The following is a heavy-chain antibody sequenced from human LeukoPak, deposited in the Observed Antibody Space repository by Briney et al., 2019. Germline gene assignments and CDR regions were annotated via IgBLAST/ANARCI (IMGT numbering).Heavy chain of an antibody. CDR1: GGSISSSSYY. V-gene: IGHV4-39*01. Sequence: SETLSLTCTVSGGSISSSSYYWGWIRQPPGKGLEWIGSIYYSGSTYYNPSLKSRVTISVDTSKNQFSLKLSSVTAADTAVYYCARRGYYDSSGYYYFDYWGQGTLVTVSS. J-gene: IGHJ4*02. D-gene: IGHD3-22*01. CDR2: IYYSGST. CDR3: ARRGYYDSSGYYYFDY.